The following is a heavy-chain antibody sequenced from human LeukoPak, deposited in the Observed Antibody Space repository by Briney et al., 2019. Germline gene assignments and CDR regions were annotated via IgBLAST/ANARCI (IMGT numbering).Heavy chain of an antibody. V-gene: IGHV1-2*02. CDR3: ARDRHWNQGNFDY. Sequence: ASVKVSCKASGYTITGYYIHWVRQAPGQCLEWMGWINPNSGDTNYAQKFQGRVTMTRDTSINTAFMELSRLRSDDTAVYYCARDRHWNQGNFDYWGQGTLVTVSS. CDR2: INPNSGDT. CDR1: GYTITGYY. D-gene: IGHD1-1*01. J-gene: IGHJ4*02.